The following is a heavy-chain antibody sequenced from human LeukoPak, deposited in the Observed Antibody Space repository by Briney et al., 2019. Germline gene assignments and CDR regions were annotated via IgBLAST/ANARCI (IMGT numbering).Heavy chain of an antibody. V-gene: IGHV3-66*01. Sequence: GGSLRLSCAASGFTFSSYTMNWVRQAPGKGLEWVSVIYSGGSTFYADSVKGRFTISRDNSKNTLYLQMNSLRAEDTAVYYCARESHSSGWYLYWGQGTLVTVSS. CDR3: ARESHSSGWYLY. CDR2: IYSGGST. D-gene: IGHD6-19*01. J-gene: IGHJ4*02. CDR1: GFTFSSYT.